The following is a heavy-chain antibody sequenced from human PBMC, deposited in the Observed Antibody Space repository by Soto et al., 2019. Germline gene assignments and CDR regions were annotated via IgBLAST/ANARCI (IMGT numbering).Heavy chain of an antibody. CDR1: GDSMTNTIYY. V-gene: IGHV4-39*01. CDR3: ARHKRAVAAPLDY. D-gene: IGHD6-19*01. J-gene: IGHJ4*02. Sequence: PSETLSLTCTVSGDSMTNTIYYWGWVRQPPGKGLEWIGSIYYSGNTFYSPSLKSRVTISVDTSKNQFSLKLSSVTAADTAIYYCARHKRAVAAPLDYWGQGTLVTVSS. CDR2: IYYSGNT.